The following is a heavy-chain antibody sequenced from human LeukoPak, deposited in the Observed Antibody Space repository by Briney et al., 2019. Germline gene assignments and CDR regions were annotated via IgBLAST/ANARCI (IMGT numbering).Heavy chain of an antibody. V-gene: IGHV3-43D*04. Sequence: GGSLRLSCAATGFTFDDYAMHWVRQAPGKGLEWVSLISWDGGSTYYADSVKGRFTISRDNSRHTLYLQMNSLGAEDTALYYCAKDKEYSGFGPILSGYYYGMDVWGKGTTVTVSS. CDR3: AKDKEYSGFGPILSGYYYGMDV. CDR2: ISWDGGST. J-gene: IGHJ6*04. D-gene: IGHD5-12*01. CDR1: GFTFDDYA.